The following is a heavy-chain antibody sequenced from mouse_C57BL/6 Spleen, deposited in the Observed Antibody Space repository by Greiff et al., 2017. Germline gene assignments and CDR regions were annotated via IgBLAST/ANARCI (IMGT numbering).Heavy chain of an antibody. D-gene: IGHD1-3*01. CDR3: ARQKVLRPGAMDY. V-gene: IGHV5-9*01. CDR1: GFTFSSYT. CDR2: ISGGGGNT. J-gene: IGHJ4*01. Sequence: EVQGVESGGGLVKPGGSLKLSCAASGFTFSSYTMSWVRQTPGKRLEWVATISGGGGNTYYPDSVKGRFTISRDNAKNTLYLQMSSLRSEDTALYYCARQKVLRPGAMDYWGQGTTVTVSS.